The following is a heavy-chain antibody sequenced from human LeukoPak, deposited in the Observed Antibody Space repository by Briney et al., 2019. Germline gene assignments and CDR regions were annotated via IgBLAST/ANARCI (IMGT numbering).Heavy chain of an antibody. CDR1: GFTFSSYG. V-gene: IGHV3-30*03. J-gene: IGHJ5*02. CDR3: ARIAVPGKAYNYFDP. Sequence: GRSLRLSCAASGFTFSSYGMRWVRRAPGKGLEWVAVISYDGSFIKYADSVEGRFTISRDNSKNTLCLQMNSLRPEDTAVYCCARIAVPGKAYNYFDPWGQGTLVTVSS. D-gene: IGHD6-19*01. CDR2: ISYDGSFI.